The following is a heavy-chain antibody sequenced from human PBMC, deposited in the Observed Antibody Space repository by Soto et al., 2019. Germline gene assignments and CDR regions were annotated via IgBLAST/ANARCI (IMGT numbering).Heavy chain of an antibody. J-gene: IGHJ4*02. CDR3: ASSYDFWSGYHLDY. Sequence: PGGSLRLSCAASGFTFSSYAMHWVRQAPGKGLEWVAVISYDGSNKYYADSVKGRFTISRDNSKNTLYLQMNSLRAEDTAVYYCASSYDFWSGYHLDYWGQGTLVTVSS. V-gene: IGHV3-30-3*01. CDR1: GFTFSSYA. D-gene: IGHD3-3*01. CDR2: ISYDGSNK.